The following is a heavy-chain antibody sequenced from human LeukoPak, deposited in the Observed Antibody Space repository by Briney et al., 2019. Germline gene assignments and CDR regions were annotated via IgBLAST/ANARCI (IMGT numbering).Heavy chain of an antibody. Sequence: PSETLSLTCTVSGGSISSSSFYWGWIRQPPGKGLEWIGTIYYSGSTNYNPSLRSRVTISVDTSKNQFSLNLSSVTAADTAVYYCARHFCGGDCYSFYYYYYGMDVWGQGTTVTVSS. D-gene: IGHD2-21*02. CDR2: IYYSGST. V-gene: IGHV4-39*01. CDR1: GGSISSSSFY. CDR3: ARHFCGGDCYSFYYYYYGMDV. J-gene: IGHJ6*02.